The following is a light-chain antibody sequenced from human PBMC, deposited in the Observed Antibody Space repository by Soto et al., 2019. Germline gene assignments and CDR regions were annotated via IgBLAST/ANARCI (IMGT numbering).Light chain of an antibody. CDR1: SSDVGRYNR. CDR2: EAT. Sequence: QSALTQPPSVSVSPGQSVTISCTVTSSDVGRYNRVSWYRQPPGKAPKLIIYEATNRFSGVPVRFSASMSANTASLTISGVQAEDEADYYCASYTGDRIWVFGGGTQLTVL. CDR3: ASYTGDRIWV. V-gene: IGLV2-18*02. J-gene: IGLJ3*02.